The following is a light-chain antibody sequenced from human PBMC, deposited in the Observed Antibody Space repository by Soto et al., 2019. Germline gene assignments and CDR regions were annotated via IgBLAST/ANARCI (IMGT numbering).Light chain of an antibody. CDR3: QHYDNWATWT. J-gene: IGKJ1*01. CDR1: QSVGSN. Sequence: EIVMTQSPATLSVSPGERATLSCRASQSVGSNLGWYQHKPGQAPRLLIYGASTRATGIPARFSGSGSGTEFTLTISSLQSEDFAVYYCQHYDNWATWTFGQGTKVEIK. CDR2: GAS. V-gene: IGKV3-15*01.